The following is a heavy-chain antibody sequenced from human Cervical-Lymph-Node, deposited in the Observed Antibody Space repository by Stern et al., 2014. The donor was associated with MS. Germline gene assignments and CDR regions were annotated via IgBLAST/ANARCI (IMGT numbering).Heavy chain of an antibody. CDR2: ISTDTGGA. V-gene: IGHV1-2*02. CDR1: GYSFTAYF. J-gene: IGHJ4*02. Sequence: VQLVQSGAEVKKPGASVKVSCQASGYSFTAYFIHWVRQAPGQGLEWMGWISTDTGGANYAQRFQGRVTMTRDTSISTTYMELSRLRSGDTAVYYCARDRGSHSDYWGQGTLVTVSS. CDR3: ARDRGSHSDY. D-gene: IGHD1-26*01.